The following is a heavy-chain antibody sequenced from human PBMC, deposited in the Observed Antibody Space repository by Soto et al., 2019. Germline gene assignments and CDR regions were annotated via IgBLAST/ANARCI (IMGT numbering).Heavy chain of an antibody. V-gene: IGHV1-46*01. J-gene: IGHJ4*02. D-gene: IGHD2-21*02. CDR1: GDTFTDNY. CDR2: VNPSGGHT. Sequence: QVQLVQSGAEVKKRGASVKVSCKASGDTFTDNYIHWVRQAPEQGLEWMGTVNPSGGHTTYAQHFLGTMTMTRDTSTSTLYMELTSLTSEDTAVYYCARGGHVVVVTAALDYWGQGTLVTVSS. CDR3: ARGGHVVVVTAALDY.